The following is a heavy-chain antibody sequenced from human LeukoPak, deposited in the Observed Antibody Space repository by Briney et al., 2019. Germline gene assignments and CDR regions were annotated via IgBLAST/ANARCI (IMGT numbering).Heavy chain of an antibody. CDR2: IYYSGST. CDR3: ARAPTAIPFDY. D-gene: IGHD2-21*02. Sequence: SETLSLTCTVSGDSISSSSYYWSWIRQPPGKGLEWIGYIYYSGSTNYNPSLKSRVTISVDTSKNQFSLKLSSVTAADTAVYYCARAPTAIPFDYWGQGTLVTVSS. J-gene: IGHJ4*02. V-gene: IGHV4-61*01. CDR1: GDSISSSSYY.